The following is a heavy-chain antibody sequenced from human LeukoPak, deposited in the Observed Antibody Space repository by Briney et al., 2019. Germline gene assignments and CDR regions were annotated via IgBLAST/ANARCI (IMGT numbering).Heavy chain of an antibody. CDR1: GGSFSGYY. V-gene: IGHV4-34*01. CDR3: ARGRFRKVTTSSSVSIRRYFDL. CDR2: INHSGST. Sequence: SETLSLTCAVYGGSFSGYYWSWIRQPPGKGLEWIGEINHSGSTNYNPSLKSRVTISVDTSKNQFSLKLSSVTAADTAVYYCARGRFRKVTTSSSVSIRRYFDLWGRGTLVTVSS. J-gene: IGHJ2*01. D-gene: IGHD4-17*01.